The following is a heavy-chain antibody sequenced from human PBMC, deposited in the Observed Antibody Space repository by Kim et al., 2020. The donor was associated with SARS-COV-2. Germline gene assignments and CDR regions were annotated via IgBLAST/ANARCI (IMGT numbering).Heavy chain of an antibody. D-gene: IGHD2-2*02. CDR3: AREGGGPEYPEYYYYGM. CDR2: ISYDGSNK. J-gene: IGHJ6*01. Sequence: GGSLRLSCAASGFTFSSYAMHWVRQAPGKGLEWVAVISYDGSNKYYADSVKGRFTISRDNSKNTLYLQMNSLRAEDTAVYYCAREGGGPEYPEYYYYGM. V-gene: IGHV3-30-3*01. CDR1: GFTFSSYA.